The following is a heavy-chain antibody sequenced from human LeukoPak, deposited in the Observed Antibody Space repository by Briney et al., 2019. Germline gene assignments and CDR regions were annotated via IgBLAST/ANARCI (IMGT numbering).Heavy chain of an antibody. J-gene: IGHJ3*02. D-gene: IGHD6-19*01. CDR2: ICYSGNT. V-gene: IGHV4-39*01. CDR3: ARNQAVAANRGAFDI. Sequence: SETLSLTCTVSGGSISSSSYFWGWIRQTLAPGKGLEWIGNICYSGNTYYNPSLKSRVTMSVDTSKNQFSLKLDSVTEIDTAMYYCARNQAVAANRGAFDIWGQGTMVTVSS. CDR1: GGSISSSSYF.